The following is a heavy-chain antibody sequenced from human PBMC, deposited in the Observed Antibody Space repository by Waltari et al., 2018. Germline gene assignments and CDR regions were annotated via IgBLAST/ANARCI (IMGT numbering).Heavy chain of an antibody. CDR1: GGTFSSYA. D-gene: IGHD3-10*01. Sequence: QVQLVQSGAEVKKPGSSVKVSCKASGGTFSSYANSWVRQAPGQGLEWMGGIIPIFGTANYAQKFQGRVTITTDESTSTAYMELSSLRSEDTAVYYCARGGSGSYYPYYFDYWGQGTLVTVSS. V-gene: IGHV1-69*05. CDR3: ARGGSGSYYPYYFDY. J-gene: IGHJ4*02. CDR2: IIPIFGTA.